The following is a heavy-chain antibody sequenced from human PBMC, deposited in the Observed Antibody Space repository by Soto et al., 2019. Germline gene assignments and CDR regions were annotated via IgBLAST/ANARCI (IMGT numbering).Heavy chain of an antibody. CDR2: IYYSGST. J-gene: IGHJ3*02. D-gene: IGHD3-22*01. CDR1: GGSISSYY. Sequence: PSETLSLTCTVSGGSISSYYWSWIRQPPGKGLEWIGYIYYSGSTNYNPSLKSRVTTSVDTSKNQFSLKLSSVTAADTAVYYCARTYYYDSSGPSDAFDIWGQGTMVTVSS. CDR3: ARTYYYDSSGPSDAFDI. V-gene: IGHV4-59*08.